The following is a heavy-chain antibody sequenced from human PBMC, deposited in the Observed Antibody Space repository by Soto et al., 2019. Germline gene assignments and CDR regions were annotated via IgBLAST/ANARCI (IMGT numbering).Heavy chain of an antibody. CDR1: GFSFSHYW. CDR3: ARGGAMGVDY. Sequence: PGGSLRLSCAASGFSFSHYWMHWVRQAPGKGLVWVSRIYFDGITTNYADSVKGRLTVSRDNAKNTVYLHVNTLRDEDTAVYYCARGGAMGVDYWGQGTLVTVSS. CDR2: IYFDGITT. D-gene: IGHD1-26*01. V-gene: IGHV3-74*01. J-gene: IGHJ4*02.